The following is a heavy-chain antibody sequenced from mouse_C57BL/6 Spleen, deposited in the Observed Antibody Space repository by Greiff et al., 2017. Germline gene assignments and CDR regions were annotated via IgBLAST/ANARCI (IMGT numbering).Heavy chain of an antibody. CDR2: IYPRSGNT. J-gene: IGHJ4*01. D-gene: IGHD1-1*01. CDR1: GYTFTSYG. V-gene: IGHV1-81*01. Sequence: VQLQQSGAELARPGASVKLSCKASGYTFTSYGISWVKQSTGKGLEWIGEIYPRSGNTFYNEKLKGKATLTADKSSSAAYMELRSLTSEDSAVYFCARRETTVHFYAMDYWGQGTSVTVSS. CDR3: ARRETTVHFYAMDY.